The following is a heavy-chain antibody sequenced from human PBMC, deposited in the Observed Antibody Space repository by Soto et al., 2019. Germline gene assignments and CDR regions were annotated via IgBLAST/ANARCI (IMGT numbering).Heavy chain of an antibody. CDR3: ARVPEYSSASGDGYFDF. CDR1: GGTFSSYA. Sequence: QVQLVQSGAEVKKPGSSVKVSCKASGGTFSSYAISSVRQAPGQGLEWMGGIIPICGTANYAQKFQGSVTISADDSKSTAYMALSSLRSEDTAVYYCARVPEYSSASGDGYFDFWGQGTLVTVSS. CDR2: IIPICGTA. D-gene: IGHD6-6*01. V-gene: IGHV1-69*01. J-gene: IGHJ4*02.